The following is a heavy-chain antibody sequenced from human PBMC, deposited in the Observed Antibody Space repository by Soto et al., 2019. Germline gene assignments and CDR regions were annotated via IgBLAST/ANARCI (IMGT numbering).Heavy chain of an antibody. J-gene: IGHJ6*02. D-gene: IGHD3-10*01. CDR3: AHRKSSYYGSVNTYYYGMDV. Sequence: QITLKESGPTLVKPTQTLTLTCTFSGFSLSTSGMGVAWIRQPPEKALEWLAVIYWTDDKRYSPSLKSRLTITKDTSKNQVVLTMTDMDPVDTATYYCAHRKSSYYGSVNTYYYGMDVWGQGTTVTVSS. V-gene: IGHV2-5*01. CDR1: GFSLSTSGMG. CDR2: IYWTDDK.